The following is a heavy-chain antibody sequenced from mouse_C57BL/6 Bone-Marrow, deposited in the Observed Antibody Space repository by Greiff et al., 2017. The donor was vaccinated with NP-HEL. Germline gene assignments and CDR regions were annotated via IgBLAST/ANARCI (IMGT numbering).Heavy chain of an antibody. CDR1: GYTFTDHT. CDR3: ARRETYSYDYGYYAMDY. V-gene: IGHV1-78*01. CDR2: IYPRDGST. Sequence: QVQLQKSDAELVKPGASVKISCKVSGYTFTDHTIHWMKQRPEQGLEWIGYIYPRDGSTKYNEKFKGKATLTADKSSSTAYMQLNSLTSEDSAVYFCARRETYSYDYGYYAMDYWGQGTSVTVSS. J-gene: IGHJ4*01. D-gene: IGHD2-4*01.